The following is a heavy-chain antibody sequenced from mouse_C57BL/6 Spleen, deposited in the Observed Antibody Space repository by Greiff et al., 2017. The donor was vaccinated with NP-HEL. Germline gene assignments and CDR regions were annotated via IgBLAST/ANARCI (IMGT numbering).Heavy chain of an antibody. Sequence: QVQLQQSGAELVKPGASVKISCKASGYAFSSYWMNWVKQRPGKGLEWIGQIYPGDGDTNYNGKFKGKATLTADKSSSTAYMQLSSLTSEDSAVYFCARRTVVAPYWYFDVWGTGTTVTVSS. V-gene: IGHV1-80*01. CDR1: GYAFSSYW. D-gene: IGHD1-1*01. CDR3: ARRTVVAPYWYFDV. CDR2: IYPGDGDT. J-gene: IGHJ1*03.